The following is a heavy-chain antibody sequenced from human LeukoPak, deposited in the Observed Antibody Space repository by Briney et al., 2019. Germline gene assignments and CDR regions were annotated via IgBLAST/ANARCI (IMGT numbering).Heavy chain of an antibody. CDR3: AKTPDYYDSSGYLFDY. J-gene: IGHJ4*02. CDR1: GFTFSSYA. D-gene: IGHD3-22*01. CDR2: ISGSGGST. V-gene: IGHV3-23*01. Sequence: PGGSLRLSCAASGFTFSSYAMSWVRQAPGKGLEWVSAISGSGGSTYYAGSVKGRFTISRDNSKNTLYLQMNSLRAEDTAVYYCAKTPDYYDSSGYLFDYWGQGTLVTVSS.